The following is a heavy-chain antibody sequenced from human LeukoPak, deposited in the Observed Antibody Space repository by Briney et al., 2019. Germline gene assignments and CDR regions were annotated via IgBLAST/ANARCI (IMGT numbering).Heavy chain of an antibody. V-gene: IGHV3-74*01. J-gene: IGHJ2*01. D-gene: IGHD4-23*01. Sequence: GGSLRLSCAASGFNFPPYWMHWVRQAPGKGLVWVSRVSYDGLTTAYAESVKGRFTISRDSARNTLDLQMNSLRAEDTAVYYCARESVATGDWFVDLWGRGTLVIVSS. CDR2: VSYDGLTT. CDR1: GFNFPPYW. CDR3: ARESVATGDWFVDL.